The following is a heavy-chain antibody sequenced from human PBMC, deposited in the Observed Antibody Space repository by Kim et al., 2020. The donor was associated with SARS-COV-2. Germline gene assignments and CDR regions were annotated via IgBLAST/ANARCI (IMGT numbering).Heavy chain of an antibody. CDR1: GYTFTGYY. D-gene: IGHD2-2*01. CDR3: ARDTCSSTSCYLFDY. Sequence: ASVKVSCKASGYTFTGYYMHWVRQAPGQGLEWMGWINPNSGGTNYAQKFQGRVTMTRDTSISTAYMELSRLRSDDTAVYYCARDTCSSTSCYLFDYWGQGTLVTVSS. J-gene: IGHJ4*02. CDR2: INPNSGGT. V-gene: IGHV1-2*02.